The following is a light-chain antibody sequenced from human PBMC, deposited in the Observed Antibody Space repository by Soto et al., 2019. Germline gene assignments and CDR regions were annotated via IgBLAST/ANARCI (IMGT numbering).Light chain of an antibody. CDR2: DVS. CDR3: SSYTASRTK. Sequence: QSALTQPASVSGSPGQSITISCTGTNSDIGTYIYVSWYQQHPGKAPKLLIYDVSNRPSGVPNRFSGSKSGNTASLTISGLQAEDEADYYCSSYTASRTKFGGGTKLTVL. J-gene: IGLJ2*01. CDR1: NSDIGTYIY. V-gene: IGLV2-14*01.